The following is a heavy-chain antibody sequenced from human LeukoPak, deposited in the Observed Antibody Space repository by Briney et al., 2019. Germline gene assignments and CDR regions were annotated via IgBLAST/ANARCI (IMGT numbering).Heavy chain of an antibody. CDR3: AKAWLEQGGMFDY. CDR1: GFTFSSYA. J-gene: IGHJ4*02. V-gene: IGHV3-23*01. Sequence: GGSLRLSCAASGFTFSSYAMSWVRQAPGEGLEWVSLLSGSGGSTYYADSVKGWFTISRDNSKNTLYLQMNSLRAEDTAVYYCAKAWLEQGGMFDYWGQGTPFTVSS. CDR2: LSGSGGST. D-gene: IGHD1/OR15-1a*01.